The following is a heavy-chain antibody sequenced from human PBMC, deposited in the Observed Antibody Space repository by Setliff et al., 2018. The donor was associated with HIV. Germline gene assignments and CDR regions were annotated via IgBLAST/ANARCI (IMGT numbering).Heavy chain of an antibody. D-gene: IGHD3-22*01. J-gene: IGHJ5*02. Sequence: SETLSLTCTVSGGSISNSRYYWSWIRQPPGKGLEWIGSIYYSGSTYYNPSLKSRVTISVDTPKNQFSLKLRSVNAADAAVYYCASRVYYYDSSGYLREEGFDPWGQGTLVTVSS. CDR2: IYYSGST. V-gene: IGHV4-39*01. CDR3: ASRVYYYDSSGYLREEGFDP. CDR1: GGSISNSRYY.